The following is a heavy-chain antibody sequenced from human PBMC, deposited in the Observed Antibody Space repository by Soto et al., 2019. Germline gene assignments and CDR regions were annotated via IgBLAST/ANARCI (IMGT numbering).Heavy chain of an antibody. CDR3: ARVYSSRRSPIKEGYFDY. J-gene: IGHJ4*02. Sequence: QVQLQESGPGLVKPSQTLSLTCTVSGGSISSGDYYWSWIRQPPGKGLEWIGYIYYSGSTYYNPSLKSRVTISVDTSKNQFSLKLSSVTAADTAVYYCARVYSSRRSPIKEGYFDYWGQGTLVTVSS. CDR2: IYYSGST. V-gene: IGHV4-30-4*01. D-gene: IGHD2-21*01. CDR1: GGSISSGDYY.